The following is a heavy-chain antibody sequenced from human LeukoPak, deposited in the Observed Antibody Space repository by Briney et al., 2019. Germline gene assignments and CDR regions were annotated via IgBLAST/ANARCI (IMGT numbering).Heavy chain of an antibody. D-gene: IGHD4/OR15-4a*01. Sequence: GGSLRLSCAASGFTFSSYWMSWVRQAPGKGLEWVAFIRYDGSRKYYADSVKGRFTISRDNSKNTLYLQMNSLRAEDTAMYYCAKVSLNMVNDAFDIWGQGTMVSVSS. V-gene: IGHV3-30*02. CDR3: AKVSLNMVNDAFDI. CDR1: GFTFSSYW. J-gene: IGHJ3*02. CDR2: IRYDGSRK.